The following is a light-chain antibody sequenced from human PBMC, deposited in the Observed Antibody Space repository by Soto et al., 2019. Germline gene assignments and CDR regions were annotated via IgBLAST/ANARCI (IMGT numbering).Light chain of an antibody. V-gene: IGLV2-11*01. CDR1: SSDVGGYNY. CDR3: CSYVGWYSLI. Sequence: QSALTQPRSVSGSPGQSVTISCTGTSSDVGGYNYVSWYQQHPGKAPKLMIFDVSKRPSGVPERFAGSKSGNTASLTISGLQAEDEADYYCCSYVGWYSLIFGGGTKLTVL. CDR2: DVS. J-gene: IGLJ2*01.